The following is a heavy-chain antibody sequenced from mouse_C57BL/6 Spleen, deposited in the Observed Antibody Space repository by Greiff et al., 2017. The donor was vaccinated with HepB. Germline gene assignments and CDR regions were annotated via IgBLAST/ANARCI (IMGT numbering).Heavy chain of an antibody. V-gene: IGHV1-54*01. J-gene: IGHJ2*01. CDR2: INPGSGGT. D-gene: IGHD1-1*01. Sequence: VQLQQSGAELVRPGPSVKVSCKASGYAFTNYLIEWVKQRPGQGLEWIGVINPGSGGTNYNEKFKGKATLTADKSSSTAYMQLSSLTSEDSAVYFCARAHYYGSSFFDYWGQGTTLTVSS. CDR1: GYAFTNYL. CDR3: ARAHYYGSSFFDY.